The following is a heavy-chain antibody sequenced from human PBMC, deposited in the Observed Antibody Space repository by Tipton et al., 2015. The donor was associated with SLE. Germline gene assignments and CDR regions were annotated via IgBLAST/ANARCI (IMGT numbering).Heavy chain of an antibody. CDR2: IISFFDTV. Sequence: QLVQPGAEVKKPGASVKVSCKASGGTFSNYGFSWVRQAPGQGLEWMGGIISFFDTVNYAQKFQGRVTITADKSTSTAYMELSSLRSDDTAVYYCAKEAPFYTYGYAFDYWGQGTLVTVSS. J-gene: IGHJ4*02. CDR1: GGTFSNYG. D-gene: IGHD5-18*01. CDR3: AKEAPFYTYGYAFDY. V-gene: IGHV1-69*06.